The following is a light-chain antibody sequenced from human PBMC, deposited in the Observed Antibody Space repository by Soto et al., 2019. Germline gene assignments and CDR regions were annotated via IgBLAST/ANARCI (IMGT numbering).Light chain of an antibody. CDR3: QSYHSGNVV. CDR1: SGSIASNY. CDR2: EDN. V-gene: IGLV6-57*04. Sequence: NFMLTQPHSVSESPGKTVTISGPRSSGSIASNYVQWYQQRPGSAPTPVIYEDNERPSGVPDRFSGSIDSSSNSASLTISGLKTDDEADYYCQSYHSGNVVFGGGTKLTVL. J-gene: IGLJ2*01.